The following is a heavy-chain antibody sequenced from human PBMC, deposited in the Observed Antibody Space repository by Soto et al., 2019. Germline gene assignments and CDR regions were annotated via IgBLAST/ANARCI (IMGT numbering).Heavy chain of an antibody. D-gene: IGHD2-8*01. CDR2: IIPILGIA. J-gene: IGHJ4*02. V-gene: IGHV1-69*02. Sequence: SVKVSCKASGGTFSSYTISWVRQAPGQGLEWMGRIIPILGIANYAQKFQGRVTITADKSTSTAYMELSSLRSEDTAVYYCASTLYCTNGVCPFDYWGQGTLVTVSS. CDR3: ASTLYCTNGVCPFDY. CDR1: GGTFSSYT.